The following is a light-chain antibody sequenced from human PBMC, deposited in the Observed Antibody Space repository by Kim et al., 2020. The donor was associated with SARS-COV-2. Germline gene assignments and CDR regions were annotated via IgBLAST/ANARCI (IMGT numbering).Light chain of an antibody. Sequence: GVTVTLTCGLSTGSVSTSYSPSWYQQTPGQAPRTLIYNTNTRSSGVPDRFSGSILGNKAALTITGAQADDESDYYCVLYMGSGTWVFSGGTQLTVL. CDR2: NTN. CDR3: VLYMGSGTWV. V-gene: IGLV8-61*01. CDR1: TGSVSTSYS. J-gene: IGLJ3*02.